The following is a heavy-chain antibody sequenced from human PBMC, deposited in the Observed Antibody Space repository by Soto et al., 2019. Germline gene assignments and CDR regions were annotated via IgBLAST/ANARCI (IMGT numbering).Heavy chain of an antibody. Sequence: QVQLVQSGAEVKKPGASVKVSCKASGYTLNSYGISWVRQAPGQGLEWMGWISAYNGNTNYVQKVQGRVTMTTDTCTSTANMELGGLRSDATAVYYCAKGLGDGPRPVDYWGQGTLVTVSS. J-gene: IGHJ4*02. CDR1: GYTLNSYG. CDR3: AKGLGDGPRPVDY. V-gene: IGHV1-18*01. D-gene: IGHD2-21*02. CDR2: ISAYNGNT.